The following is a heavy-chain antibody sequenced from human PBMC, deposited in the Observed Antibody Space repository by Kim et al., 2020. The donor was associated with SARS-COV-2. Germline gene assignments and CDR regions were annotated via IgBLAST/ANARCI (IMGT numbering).Heavy chain of an antibody. V-gene: IGHV3-33*01. D-gene: IGHD4-17*01. J-gene: IGHJ4*02. Sequence: ADSVKGRVTTSRDNAKTTLYLQMNSLRAEDTAVYYCARGGYGDYPLTLDYWGQGTLVTVSS. CDR3: ARGGYGDYPLTLDY.